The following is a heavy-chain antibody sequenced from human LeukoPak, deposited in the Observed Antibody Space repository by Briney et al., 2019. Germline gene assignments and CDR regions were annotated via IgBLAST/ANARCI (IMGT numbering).Heavy chain of an antibody. CDR3: ARHCRPADPLDAFDI. CDR1: GYSFTSYW. V-gene: IGHV5-51*01. Sequence: GESLKISCKGSGYSFTSYWIGRVRQIPGKGLEWMGIIYPGDSDTRYSPSFQGQVTISVDKSISTAFLQWSSLKASDTAMYYCARHCRPADPLDAFDIWGQGTMVTVSS. CDR2: IYPGDSDT. D-gene: IGHD2-15*01. J-gene: IGHJ3*02.